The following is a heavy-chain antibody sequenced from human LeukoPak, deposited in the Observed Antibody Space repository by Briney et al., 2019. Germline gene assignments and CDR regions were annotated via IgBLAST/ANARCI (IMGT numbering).Heavy chain of an antibody. CDR2: IYYTGST. D-gene: IGHD6-19*01. J-gene: IGHJ4*02. V-gene: IGHV4-59*01. CDR3: AGGISVSAGDY. CDR1: AGSISNYY. Sequence: PSETLSLTCTVSAGSISNYYWSWIRQPPGKGLEWIGYIYYTGSTNYNPSLKSRVSISVDTSKNQFSLSLSSVTAADTAVYYCAGGISVSAGDYWGQGTLVTVSS.